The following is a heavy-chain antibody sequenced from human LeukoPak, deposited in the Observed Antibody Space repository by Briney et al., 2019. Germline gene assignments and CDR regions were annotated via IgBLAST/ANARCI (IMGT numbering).Heavy chain of an antibody. CDR2: IKQDGSEK. CDR3: AGANYYGMDV. V-gene: IGHV3-7*01. Sequence: PGGSLRLSCAASGFTFSRYAMHWVRQAPGKGLEWVANIKQDGSEKYYVDSVKGRFTISRDNAKNSLYVQMNSLRAEDTAVYYCAGANYYGMDVWGQGTTVTVSS. CDR1: GFTFSRYA. J-gene: IGHJ6*02.